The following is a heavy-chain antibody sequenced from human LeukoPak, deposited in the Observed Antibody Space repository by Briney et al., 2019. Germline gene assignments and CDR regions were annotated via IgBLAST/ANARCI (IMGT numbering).Heavy chain of an antibody. CDR2: IYYSGST. CDR3: ARDGGPYYYYYMDV. D-gene: IGHD2-15*01. Sequence: SETLSLTCTVSGGSISSYYWSWIRQPPGKGLEWIGYIYYSGSTNYNPSLKSQVTISVDTSKNQFSLKLSSVTAADTAVYYCARDGGPYYYYYMDVWGKGTTVTVSS. V-gene: IGHV4-59*12. CDR1: GGSISSYY. J-gene: IGHJ6*03.